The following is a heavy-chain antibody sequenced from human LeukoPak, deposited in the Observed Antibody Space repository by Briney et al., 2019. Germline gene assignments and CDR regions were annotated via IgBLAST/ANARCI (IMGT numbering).Heavy chain of an antibody. D-gene: IGHD2-2*01. J-gene: IGHJ4*02. Sequence: GGSLRLSCTASGFTFSTYTMNWVRQAPGKGLEWVSSISSSSNNINYADSVKGRFTISRDNAMNSVHLQMNSLRVEDTAVYYCARGYQRPDYWGQGTLITVSS. V-gene: IGHV3-21*01. CDR2: ISSSSNNI. CDR1: GFTFSTYT. CDR3: ARGYQRPDY.